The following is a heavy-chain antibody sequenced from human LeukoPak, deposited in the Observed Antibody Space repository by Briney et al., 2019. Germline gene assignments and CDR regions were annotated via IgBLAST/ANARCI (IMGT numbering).Heavy chain of an antibody. CDR1: GFTFSDYY. CDR2: ISGSGDTT. Sequence: GGSLRLSCAASGFTFSDYYMSWIRQAPGKGLEWVSIISGSGDTTYYADSVKGRFTISRDNSKNTLYLQMNSLRVDDTAVYYCAKEIDYDSSGYYSNFDYWGQGTLVTVSS. CDR3: AKEIDYDSSGYYSNFDY. D-gene: IGHD3-22*01. J-gene: IGHJ4*02. V-gene: IGHV3-23*01.